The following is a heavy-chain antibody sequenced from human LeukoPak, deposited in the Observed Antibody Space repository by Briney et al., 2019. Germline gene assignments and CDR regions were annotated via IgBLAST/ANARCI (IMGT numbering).Heavy chain of an antibody. CDR1: GYTFTSYG. V-gene: IGHV1-18*01. Sequence: ASVKVSCKASGYTFTSYGISWVRQAPGQGLEWMGWISAYNGNTNYAQKFQGRVTMTRDTSTSTVYMELSSLRSEDTAVYYCAREAGGAGSDCYRYWGQGTLVTVSS. CDR2: ISAYNGNT. J-gene: IGHJ4*02. D-gene: IGHD2-21*02. CDR3: AREAGGAGSDCYRY.